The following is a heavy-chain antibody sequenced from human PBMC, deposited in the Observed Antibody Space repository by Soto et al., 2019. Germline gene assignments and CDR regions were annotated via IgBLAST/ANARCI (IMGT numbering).Heavy chain of an antibody. D-gene: IGHD5-18*01. Sequence: ASVKVSCKASGYTFISYGISWVRQAPGQGLEWMGWISAYNGNTNYAQKLQGRVTMTTDTSTSTAYMELRSLISDDTAVYYCASLSVHAAMVGLDYWGQGTPVTVS. CDR3: ASLSVHAAMVGLDY. CDR1: GYTFISYG. V-gene: IGHV1-18*04. J-gene: IGHJ4*02. CDR2: ISAYNGNT.